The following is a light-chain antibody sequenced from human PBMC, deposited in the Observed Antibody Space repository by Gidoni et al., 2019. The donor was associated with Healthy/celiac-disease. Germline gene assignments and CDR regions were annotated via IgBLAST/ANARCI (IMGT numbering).Light chain of an antibody. CDR1: QSISSY. CDR3: QQYYSYPRT. Sequence: AIRMTSSPSSFSASTGDRVTITCRASQSISSYLAWYQQKPGKAPKLLIYAASTLQSGVPSRFSGSGSGTDFTLTISCLQSEDFATYYCQQYYSYPRTFGQGTKVEIK. V-gene: IGKV1-8*01. CDR2: AAS. J-gene: IGKJ1*01.